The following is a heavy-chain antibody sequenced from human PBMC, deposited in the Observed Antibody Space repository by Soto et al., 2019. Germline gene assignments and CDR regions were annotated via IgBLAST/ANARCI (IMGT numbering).Heavy chain of an antibody. CDR3: ARDPIAAAGSYYYYGMDV. CDR1: GGTFSSYA. V-gene: IGHV1-69*06. CDR2: IIPIFGTA. J-gene: IGHJ6*02. D-gene: IGHD6-13*01. Sequence: SVKVSCKASGGTFSSYASSWVRQAPGQGLEWMGGIIPIFGTANYAQKFQGRVTITADKSTSTAYMELSSLRSEDTAVYYCARDPIAAAGSYYYYGMDVWGQGTTVTVSS.